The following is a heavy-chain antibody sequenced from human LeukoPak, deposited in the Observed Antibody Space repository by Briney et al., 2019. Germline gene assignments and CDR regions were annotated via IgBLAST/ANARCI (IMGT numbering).Heavy chain of an antibody. CDR1: GFTVSSNH. Sequence: GGSLRLSCAASGFTVSSNHMSWVRQAPGKGLEWVSVIYSGGSTYYADSVKGRFTISRDNSKNTLYLQMNSLRAEDTAVYYCARRYSSGYPDYWGQGTLVTVSS. D-gene: IGHD3-22*01. CDR2: IYSGGST. CDR3: ARRYSSGYPDY. J-gene: IGHJ4*02. V-gene: IGHV3-66*02.